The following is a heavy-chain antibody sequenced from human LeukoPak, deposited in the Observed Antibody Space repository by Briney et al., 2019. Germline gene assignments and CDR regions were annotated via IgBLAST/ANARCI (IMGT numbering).Heavy chain of an antibody. CDR2: IYPGDSDT. V-gene: IGHV5-51*01. CDR3: ARGDYGDYRIFYTLFDF. J-gene: IGHJ4*02. D-gene: IGHD4-17*01. CDR1: GYSFTSYW. Sequence: GESLKISCKGSGYSFTSYWIGWVRQMPGKGLEWMGIIYPGDSDTRHSPSFQGQVTISADRSISTAYLQWSSLKASDTAMYYCARGDYGDYRIFYTLFDFWGQGTLVTVSS.